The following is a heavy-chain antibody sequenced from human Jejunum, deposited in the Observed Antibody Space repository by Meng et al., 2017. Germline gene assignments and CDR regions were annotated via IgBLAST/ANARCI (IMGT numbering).Heavy chain of an antibody. CDR3: ARPHTSA. CDR1: GGSITSSSYY. Sequence: QLQVQESGPGLLKPSETLSLTCTVSGGSITSSSYYWGWIRQPPGKGLEWIGTMFYHGSTYYNPSLKSRVSISVDTSKNQFYLKMTSVTAADTAVYYCARPHTSAWGQGILVTVSS. J-gene: IGHJ5*02. V-gene: IGHV4-39*01. CDR2: MFYHGST. D-gene: IGHD2-21*01.